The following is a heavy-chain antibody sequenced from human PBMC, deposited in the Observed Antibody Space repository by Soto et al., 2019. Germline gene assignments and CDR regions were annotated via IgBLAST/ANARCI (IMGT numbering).Heavy chain of an antibody. CDR1: GGSFSGYY. V-gene: IGHV4-34*01. CDR3: ARGPRVRGVISYYYYGMDV. J-gene: IGHJ6*02. Sequence: SETLSLTCAVYGGSFSGYYWSWIREPPGKGLEWIGEINHSGSTNYNPSLKSRVTISVDTSKNQFSLKLSSVTAADTAVYYCARGPRVRGVISYYYYGMDVWGQGTTVTVSS. D-gene: IGHD3-10*01. CDR2: INHSGST.